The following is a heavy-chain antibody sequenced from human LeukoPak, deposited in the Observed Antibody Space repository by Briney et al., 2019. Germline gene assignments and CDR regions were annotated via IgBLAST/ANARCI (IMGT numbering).Heavy chain of an antibody. CDR2: ISFDGTYR. J-gene: IGHJ4*02. CDR1: GFTFRTYG. CDR3: AKDWGREFASGSSYLDD. D-gene: IGHD3-10*01. V-gene: IGHV3-30*18. Sequence: PGGSLRLSCAAPGFTFRTYGMHWVRQAPGKGLEWVAVISFDGTYRYYADSVKGRYTISRDNSENTLHLQMNSLRTEDTALYYCAKDWGREFASGSSYLDDWGLGTPVTVSS.